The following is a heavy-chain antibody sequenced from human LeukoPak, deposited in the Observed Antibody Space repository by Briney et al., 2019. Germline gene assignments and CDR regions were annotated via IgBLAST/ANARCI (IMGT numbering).Heavy chain of an antibody. V-gene: IGHV2-70*11. CDR3: ARTPGGGSYHYFDY. CDR2: IDWDDDK. Sequence: SGPTQVNPTQTLTLTCTFSGFSLSTSGMSVSWIRQPPGKALEWLARIDWDDDKYYSTSLKTRLTISKDTSKNQVVLTMTNMDPVDTATYYCARTPGGGSYHYFDYWGQGTLVTVSS. D-gene: IGHD1-26*01. CDR1: GFSLSTSGMS. J-gene: IGHJ4*02.